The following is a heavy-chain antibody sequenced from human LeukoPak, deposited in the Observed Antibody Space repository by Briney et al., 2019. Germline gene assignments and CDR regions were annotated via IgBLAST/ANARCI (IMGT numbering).Heavy chain of an antibody. J-gene: IGHJ6*02. CDR1: GFTFSSYG. V-gene: IGHV3-33*01. Sequence: PGGSLRLSCAASGFTFSSYGMHWVRQAPGKGLEWVADIWYDGSNKYYADSVKGRFTISRDNSKNTLDLQMNSLRAEDTAVYYCARGGTYYDFWSGYSYYYGMDVWGQGTTVTVSS. CDR3: ARGGTYYDFWSGYSYYYGMDV. CDR2: IWYDGSNK. D-gene: IGHD3-3*01.